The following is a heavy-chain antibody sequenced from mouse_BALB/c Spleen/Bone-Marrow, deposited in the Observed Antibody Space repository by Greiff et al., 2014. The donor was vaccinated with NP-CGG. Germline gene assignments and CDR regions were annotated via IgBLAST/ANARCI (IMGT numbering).Heavy chain of an antibody. CDR2: INPYNGDT. Sequence: EVQLQQSGPELVKPGAPVKISCKASGYSFTGYFMNWVMQSHGKSLEWIGRINPYNGDTFYNQKFKGKATLTVDKSSSTAHMELRSLASEDSAVYYCARDYYDYYFDYWGQGTTLTVSS. CDR1: GYSFTGYF. D-gene: IGHD2-4*01. V-gene: IGHV1-20*02. J-gene: IGHJ2*01. CDR3: ARDYYDYYFDY.